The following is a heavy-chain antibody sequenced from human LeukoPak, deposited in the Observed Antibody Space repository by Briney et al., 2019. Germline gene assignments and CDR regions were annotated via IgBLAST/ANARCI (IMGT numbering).Heavy chain of an antibody. Sequence: WGSLRLSCTASGFTFSSYGMHWVRQAPGKGLEWVAVIWYDGSNKYYADSVKGRFTISRDNSKNTLYLQMNSLRAEDTAVYYCARDPTPLYSSSPPDVDYWGQGTLVTVSS. J-gene: IGHJ4*02. CDR2: IWYDGSNK. D-gene: IGHD6-6*01. V-gene: IGHV3-33*01. CDR3: ARDPTPLYSSSPPDVDY. CDR1: GFTFSSYG.